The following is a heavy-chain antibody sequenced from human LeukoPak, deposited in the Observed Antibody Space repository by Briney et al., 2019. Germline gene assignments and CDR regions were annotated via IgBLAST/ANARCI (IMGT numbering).Heavy chain of an antibody. J-gene: IGHJ4*02. V-gene: IGHV4-39*01. Sequence: SETLSLTCTVSGGSISSSSDYWGWFRQPPEKGLEWIGSVRYSGKTYYNPPLKSRLTMSVDTSKSQFSLKLSSVTAADTAVYFCARHYYDSSGSRRDYYFDYWGQGTLVTVSS. CDR2: VRYSGKT. CDR3: ARHYYDSSGSRRDYYFDY. D-gene: IGHD3-22*01. CDR1: GGSISSSSDY.